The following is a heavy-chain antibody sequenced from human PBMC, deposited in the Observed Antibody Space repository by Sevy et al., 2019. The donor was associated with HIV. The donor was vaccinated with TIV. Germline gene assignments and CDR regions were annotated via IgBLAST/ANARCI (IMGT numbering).Heavy chain of an antibody. CDR3: ATSGGET. D-gene: IGHD3-16*01. CDR2: IKQDGSEK. V-gene: IGHV3-7*01. Sequence: GGSLRVSCAASGFTFSSYCMNWIRQAPGKGLEWVANIKQDGSEKYYVDSVKGRFTISRDNAKNSLYLEMNTLRAEDTAVYYCATSGGETWGQGTLVTVSS. J-gene: IGHJ5*02. CDR1: GFTFSSYC.